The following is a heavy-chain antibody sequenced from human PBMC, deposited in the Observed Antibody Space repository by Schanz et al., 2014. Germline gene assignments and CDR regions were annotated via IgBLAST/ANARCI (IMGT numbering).Heavy chain of an antibody. D-gene: IGHD3-3*01. Sequence: VHLMESGGGLVQPGGSLRLSCVASGFTFSDYYMAWIRQAPGKGLEWVSHISGSSIHKNYADSVKGRFSISRDNGETSVYLQINSLRVEDTAVYYCARFLARYQYYGVDVWGQGTTVIVSS. CDR3: ARFLARYQYYGVDV. J-gene: IGHJ6*02. V-gene: IGHV3-11*03. CDR2: ISGSSIHK. CDR1: GFTFSDYY.